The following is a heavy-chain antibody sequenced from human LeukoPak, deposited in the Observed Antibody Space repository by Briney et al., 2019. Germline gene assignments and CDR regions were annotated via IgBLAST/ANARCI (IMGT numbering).Heavy chain of an antibody. V-gene: IGHV3-23*01. CDR2: ISGSGGST. D-gene: IGHD3-22*01. Sequence: PGGSLRLSCAASGFTFSSYAMSWVRQAPGKGLEWVSAISGSGGSTYYADSVKGRFTISRDNSKNTLYLQMNSLRAEDTAVYYCAKDLPKFTVPYYYDSSASSWGQGTLVTVSS. J-gene: IGHJ5*02. CDR3: AKDLPKFTVPYYYDSSASS. CDR1: GFTFSSYA.